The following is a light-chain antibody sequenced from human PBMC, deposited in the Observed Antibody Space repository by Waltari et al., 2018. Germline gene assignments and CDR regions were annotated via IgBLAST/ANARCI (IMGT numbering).Light chain of an antibody. CDR2: SNN. CDR3: AAWDDSEVV. Sequence: QSVLTQPPSASGTPGQRVTISCSGTSSNHGSNTVHGYEQLPGTAPKLPIYSNNRRPSGVPDRFSGSKSGTSASLAISGRQSEEEADYYCAAWDDSEVVFGGGTKLTVL. CDR1: SSNHGSNT. J-gene: IGLJ2*01. V-gene: IGLV1-44*01.